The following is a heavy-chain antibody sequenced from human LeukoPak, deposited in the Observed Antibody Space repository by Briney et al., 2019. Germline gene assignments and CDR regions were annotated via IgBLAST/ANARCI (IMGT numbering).Heavy chain of an antibody. CDR3: TTAPKDFYSSGWYLSDY. Sequence: GGSLRLSCAASGFTFSSYGMHWVRQAPGKGLEWVGRIKSKTDGGTTDYAAPVKGRFTISRDDSKNTLYLQMNSLKTEDTAVYYCTTAPKDFYSSGWYLSDYWGQGTLVTVSS. V-gene: IGHV3-15*01. CDR2: IKSKTDGGTT. J-gene: IGHJ4*02. D-gene: IGHD6-19*01. CDR1: GFTFSSYG.